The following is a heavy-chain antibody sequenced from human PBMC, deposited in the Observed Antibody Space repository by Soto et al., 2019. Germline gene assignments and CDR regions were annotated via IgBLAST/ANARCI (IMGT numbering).Heavy chain of an antibody. CDR2: ISGSGGST. Sequence: PVGSLRLSCAASGFTFSSYAMSWVRQAPGKGLEWVSAISGSGGSTYYADSVKGRFTISRDNSKNTLYLQMNSLRAEDTAVYYCAKNWVYAHYYFDYWGQGTLVTVSS. CDR3: AKNWVYAHYYFDY. D-gene: IGHD2-8*01. V-gene: IGHV3-23*01. CDR1: GFTFSSYA. J-gene: IGHJ4*02.